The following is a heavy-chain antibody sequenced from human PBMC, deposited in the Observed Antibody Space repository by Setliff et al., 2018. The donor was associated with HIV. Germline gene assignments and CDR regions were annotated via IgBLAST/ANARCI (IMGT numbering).Heavy chain of an antibody. D-gene: IGHD6-13*01. Sequence: TLSLTCTVSSGSISSGSDYWNWIRQPAGKGLEWIGRIYTSGSTNYNPSLKSRVTISVDTSKNQFPLKLSSVTAPDTAVYYCAKDHATSSWLTAPLDYWGQGALVTVSS. CDR2: IYTSGST. J-gene: IGHJ4*02. CDR3: AKDHATSSWLTAPLDY. V-gene: IGHV4-61*02. CDR1: SGSISSGSDY.